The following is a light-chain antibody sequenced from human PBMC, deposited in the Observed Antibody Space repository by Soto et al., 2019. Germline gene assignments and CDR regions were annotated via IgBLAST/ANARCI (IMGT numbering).Light chain of an antibody. CDR1: SSYVGRYNY. V-gene: IGLV2-14*01. J-gene: IGLJ1*01. CDR3: SSFTSSSTYA. Sequence: QSVLTQPASVSGSPGQSITISCTGTSSYVGRYNYVSWYQQHPGKAPKLTIYDVSNRPSGVSSRFSGSKSGNTASLTISGLQAEDEADYYCSSFTSSSTYAFGTGTKVTVL. CDR2: DVS.